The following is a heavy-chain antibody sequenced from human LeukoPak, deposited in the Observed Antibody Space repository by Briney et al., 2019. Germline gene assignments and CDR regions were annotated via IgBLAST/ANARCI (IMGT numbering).Heavy chain of an antibody. V-gene: IGHV4-34*01. CDR2: INHSGST. Sequence: SETLSLTCAVYGGSFSGYYWTWIRQPPGRGLEWIGEINHSGSTNYNPSLKSRVTISVDTSNKQFSLKLSSVTAADTAVYYCARVGTGYRLPDYWGQGTLVTVSS. J-gene: IGHJ4*02. CDR3: ARVGTGYRLPDY. CDR1: GGSFSGYY. D-gene: IGHD3/OR15-3a*01.